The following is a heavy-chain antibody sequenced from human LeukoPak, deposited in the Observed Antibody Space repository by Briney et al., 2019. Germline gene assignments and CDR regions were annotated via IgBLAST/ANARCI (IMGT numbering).Heavy chain of an antibody. D-gene: IGHD3-9*01. CDR1: GFTFSSYS. V-gene: IGHV3-21*01. CDR3: ARDPLRYFDCGWFDP. Sequence: PGGSLRLSCAASGFTFSSYSMNWVRQAPGKGLEWVSSISSSSSYIYYADSVKGRFTISRDNAKNSLYLQMNSLRAEDTAVYYCARDPLRYFDCGWFDPWGQGTLVTVSS. CDR2: ISSSSSYI. J-gene: IGHJ5*02.